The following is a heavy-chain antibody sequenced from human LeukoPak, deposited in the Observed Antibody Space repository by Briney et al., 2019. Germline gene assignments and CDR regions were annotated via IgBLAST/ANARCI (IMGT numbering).Heavy chain of an antibody. CDR1: GGSISNYY. CDR2: IYTGGGT. V-gene: IGHV4-4*07. Sequence: PSETLSPTCTVSGGSISNYYWSWIRQPAGKGLEWIGRIYTGGGTNYNPSLKSRVTMSVSKNHFSLKLSSVTAADTAVYHCARSSRVAGGHCYFDYWGQGTLVTVSS. J-gene: IGHJ4*02. D-gene: IGHD6-13*01. CDR3: ARSSRVAGGHCYFDY.